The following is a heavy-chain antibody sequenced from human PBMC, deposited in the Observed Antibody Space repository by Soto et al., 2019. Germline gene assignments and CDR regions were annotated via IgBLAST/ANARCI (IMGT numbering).Heavy chain of an antibody. CDR2: IYPGDSDT. D-gene: IGHD6-19*01. CDR3: ARPYSSGWHDY. Sequence: GESLKISCKGSGYSFTNYWIAWVRQMPGKGLEWMGIIYPGDSDTRYSPYFEGQVTISADKSISTAYLQWSSLKASDTAMYYCARPYSSGWHDYWGQGTLVTVSS. CDR1: GYSFTNYW. J-gene: IGHJ4*02. V-gene: IGHV5-51*01.